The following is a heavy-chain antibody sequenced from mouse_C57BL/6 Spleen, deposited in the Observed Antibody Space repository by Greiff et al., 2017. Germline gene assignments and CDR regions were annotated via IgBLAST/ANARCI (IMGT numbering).Heavy chain of an antibody. Sequence: QVQLQQPGAELVKPGASVKMSCKASGYTFTSYWITWVKQRPGQGLEWIGDIYPGSGSTNYNEKFKSKATLTVDTSSSTAYMQPSSLTSEDSAVYYGARDGYYYGSRNYFDYWGQGTTLTVAS. CDR1: GYTFTSYW. CDR2: IYPGSGST. V-gene: IGHV1-55*01. D-gene: IGHD1-1*01. J-gene: IGHJ2*01. CDR3: ARDGYYYGSRNYFDY.